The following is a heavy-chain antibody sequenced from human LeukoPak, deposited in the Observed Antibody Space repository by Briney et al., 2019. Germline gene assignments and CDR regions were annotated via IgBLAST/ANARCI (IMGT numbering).Heavy chain of an antibody. CDR2: ISGDGGST. J-gene: IGHJ4*02. CDR3: AKDGGFGELLLN. CDR1: GFTFDDYA. Sequence: AGGSLRLSCAASGFTFDDYAIHWVRQAPGKGLEWVSLISGDGGSTYYADSVKGRFTISRDNSKNSLYLQMNSLRTEDTALYYCAKDGGFGELLLNWGQGTLVTVSS. D-gene: IGHD3-10*01. V-gene: IGHV3-43*02.